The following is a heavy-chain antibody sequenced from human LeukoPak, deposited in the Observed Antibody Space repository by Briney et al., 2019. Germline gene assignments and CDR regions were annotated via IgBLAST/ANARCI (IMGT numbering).Heavy chain of an antibody. Sequence: WGSLRLSCVASGFTVSSNYMSWVRQAPGKGPEWVSVIYSGGSTYYADSVKGRFTISRDNSKNTLYLQMNSLRAEDTAVYYCARQTAGTRTYYFDYWGQGTLVTVSS. D-gene: IGHD6-13*01. V-gene: IGHV3-66*04. CDR1: GFTVSSNY. CDR3: ARQTAGTRTYYFDY. CDR2: IYSGGST. J-gene: IGHJ4*02.